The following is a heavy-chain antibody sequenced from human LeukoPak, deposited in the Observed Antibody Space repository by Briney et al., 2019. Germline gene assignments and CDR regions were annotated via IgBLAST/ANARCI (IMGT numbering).Heavy chain of an antibody. CDR3: ATDNSYGSGSYYT. V-gene: IGHV4-59*01. J-gene: IGHJ4*02. CDR1: GGSISGYY. D-gene: IGHD3-10*01. CDR2: ISYSGGT. Sequence: SETLSLTCSVSGGSISGYYWSWIRQPPGKGLEWMGHISYSGGTNYNPSLKSRVTISVDTSKNQFSLKLSSVTAADTAVYYCATDNSYGSGSYYTWGQGTLVTVSS.